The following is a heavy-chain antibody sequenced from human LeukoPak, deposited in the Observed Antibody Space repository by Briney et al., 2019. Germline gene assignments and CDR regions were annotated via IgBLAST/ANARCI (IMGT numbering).Heavy chain of an antibody. CDR2: MNPDGSEK. CDR3: ARVLHKRNYDSSDYYGS. D-gene: IGHD3-22*01. V-gene: IGHV3-7*04. J-gene: IGHJ5*02. CDR1: GFTFSTSW. Sequence: GGSLRLSCAASGFTFSTSWMNWVRQAPGKGLEWVASMNPDGSEKYSVDSVKGRFTISRDNAKNSLYLQLNSLRAEDTAVYYCARVLHKRNYDSSDYYGSWGQGTLVTVSS.